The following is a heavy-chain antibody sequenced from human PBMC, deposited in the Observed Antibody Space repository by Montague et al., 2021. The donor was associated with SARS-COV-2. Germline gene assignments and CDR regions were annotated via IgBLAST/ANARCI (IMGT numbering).Heavy chain of an antibody. CDR2: INPSGST. Sequence: SETLSLTCAVYGGSFSGYYWNWIRQPPRQGLEWNGEINPSGSTNXNPSLKSRVTISVDTSNNQFSLKLTSVTAADTAVYYCARGPTNNIGMVATRLDYWGQGTLVTVSS. D-gene: IGHD5-12*01. V-gene: IGHV4-34*01. CDR3: ARGPTNNIGMVATRLDY. J-gene: IGHJ4*02. CDR1: GGSFSGYY.